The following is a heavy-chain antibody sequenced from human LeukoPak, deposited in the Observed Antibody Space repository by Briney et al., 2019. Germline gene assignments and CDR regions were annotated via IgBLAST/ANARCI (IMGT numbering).Heavy chain of an antibody. J-gene: IGHJ4*02. Sequence: SETLSLTCAVYGGSFSGYYWGWIRQPPGNGLEWIGEINHSGSTNYNPSLKSRVTISVDTSKNQFSLKLSSVTAADTAVYYCASGRVWSLWGQGTLVTVSS. D-gene: IGHD3-16*01. CDR2: INHSGST. V-gene: IGHV4-34*01. CDR3: ASGRVWSL. CDR1: GGSFSGYY.